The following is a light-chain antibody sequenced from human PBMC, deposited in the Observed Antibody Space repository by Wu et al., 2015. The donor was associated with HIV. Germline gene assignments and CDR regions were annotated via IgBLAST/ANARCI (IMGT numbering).Light chain of an antibody. J-gene: IGKJ4*01. CDR1: QSVSRSY. CDR3: QQYTSPLT. CDR2: DAS. V-gene: IGKV3-20*01. Sequence: EIVLTQSPGTLSLSPGERATLSCRASQSVSRSYLAWYQQKPGQAPRLLIYDASSRATGIPDRFSGSGSGTDFTLTISRLEPEDFAVYYCQQYTSPLTFGGGTKVEIK.